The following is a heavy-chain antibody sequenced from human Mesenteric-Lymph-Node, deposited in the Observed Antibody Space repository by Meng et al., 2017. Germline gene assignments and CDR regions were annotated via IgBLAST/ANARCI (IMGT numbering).Heavy chain of an antibody. D-gene: IGHD3-10*01. J-gene: IGHJ4*02. CDR2: INPSGGST. Sequence: ASVKVSCKASGYTFTSYYMHWVRQAPGQGLEWMGIINPSGGSTSYAQKFQGRVTMTRDTSTSTVYMELSSLRFEDTAVYYCARPRVPLYGSGSGELDYWGQGTLVTVSS. CDR1: GYTFTSYY. V-gene: IGHV1-46*01. CDR3: ARPRVPLYGSGSGELDY.